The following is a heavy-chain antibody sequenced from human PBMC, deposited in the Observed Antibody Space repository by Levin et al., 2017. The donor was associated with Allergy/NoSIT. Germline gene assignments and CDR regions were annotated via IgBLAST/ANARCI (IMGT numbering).Heavy chain of an antibody. CDR2: ISTSTSFI. D-gene: IGHD3-10*01. CDR3: AREGRGNAFDI. J-gene: IGHJ3*02. V-gene: IGHV3-21*01. CDR1: GFILSTYT. Sequence: PGGSLRLSCAASGFILSTYTMHWVRQAPGKGLEWGSSISTSTSFIYYADSLKGRFTISRDKDKNSLYLQMNSLRVEDTAVYYCAREGRGNAFDIWGQGTMVTVSS.